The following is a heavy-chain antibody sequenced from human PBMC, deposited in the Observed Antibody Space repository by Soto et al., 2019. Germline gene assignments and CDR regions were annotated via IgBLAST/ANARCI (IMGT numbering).Heavy chain of an antibody. D-gene: IGHD6-13*01. CDR2: IYYSGST. J-gene: IGHJ4*02. Sequence: QVQLQESGPGLVKPSQTLSLTCTVSGGSISSCGYYWSWIRQHPGKGLEWIGYIYYSGSTYYNPSLKSRVTISVDTSKNQCSLKLGSVTAADTAVYYCARGLPGAAAGFAYWGQGTLVTVSS. V-gene: IGHV4-31*03. CDR3: ARGLPGAAAGFAY. CDR1: GGSISSCGYY.